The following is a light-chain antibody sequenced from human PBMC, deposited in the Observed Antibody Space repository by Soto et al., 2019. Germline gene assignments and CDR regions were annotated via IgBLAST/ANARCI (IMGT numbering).Light chain of an antibody. Sequence: QSVLTQPPSVSGAPGQRVTISCTGSSSNIGLGYDVHWYQQLPGTAPKLLIFGNNNRPSGVPDRFSGSKSGTSASLAITGLQPEDEADYYCQSYDSSLSGYVFGTGTKV. CDR3: QSYDSSLSGYV. J-gene: IGLJ1*01. V-gene: IGLV1-40*01. CDR1: SSNIGLGYD. CDR2: GNN.